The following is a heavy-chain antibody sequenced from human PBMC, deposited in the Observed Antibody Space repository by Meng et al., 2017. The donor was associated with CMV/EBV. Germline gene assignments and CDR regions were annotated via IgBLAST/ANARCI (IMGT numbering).Heavy chain of an antibody. CDR1: GHTFTGYY. J-gene: IGHJ5*02. CDR2: INPNSGGT. CDR3: ARLDCSSTSCYKLGWLDP. Sequence: ASVKVSCKASGHTFTGYYVHWVRQAPGQGLEWLGWINPNSGGTNYAQKFQGRVTMTRDTSMSTAYMELSSLRSDDTAVYYCARLDCSSTSCYKLGWLDPWGQGTLVTVSS. D-gene: IGHD2-2*01. V-gene: IGHV1-2*02.